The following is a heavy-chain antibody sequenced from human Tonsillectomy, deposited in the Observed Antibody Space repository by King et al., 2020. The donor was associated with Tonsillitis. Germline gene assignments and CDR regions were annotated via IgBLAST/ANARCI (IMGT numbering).Heavy chain of an antibody. CDR1: GGSISSYY. J-gene: IGHJ6*02. D-gene: IGHD3-10*01. CDR2: IYTSGST. V-gene: IGHV4-4*07. Sequence: QLQESGPGLVKPSETLSLTCTVSGGSISSYYWSWIRQPAGKGLEWIGRIYTSGSTNYNPSLKSRVTMSVDTSKNQFSLKLSSVTAADTAVYYCARGHTMVRGVPPNYYYGMDVWGQGTTVTVSS. CDR3: ARGHTMVRGVPPNYYYGMDV.